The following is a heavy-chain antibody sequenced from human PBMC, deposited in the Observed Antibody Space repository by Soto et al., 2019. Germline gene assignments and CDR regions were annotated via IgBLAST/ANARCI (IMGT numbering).Heavy chain of an antibody. CDR3: ARTLEQLADRSYYYGMDV. V-gene: IGHV3-21*01. CDR2: ISSSSSYI. J-gene: IGHJ6*02. CDR1: GFTFSSYS. D-gene: IGHD6-6*01. Sequence: EVQLVESGGGLVKPGGSLRLSCAASGFTFSSYSMNWVRQAPGKGLEWVSSISSSSSYIYYADSVKGRFTISRDNAKNSLYLQMNSLRAEDTAVYYCARTLEQLADRSYYYGMDVWGQGTTVTVSS.